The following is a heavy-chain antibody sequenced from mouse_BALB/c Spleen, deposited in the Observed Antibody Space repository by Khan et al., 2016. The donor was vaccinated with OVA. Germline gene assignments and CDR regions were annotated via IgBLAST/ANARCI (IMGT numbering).Heavy chain of an antibody. V-gene: IGHV2-6-7*01. CDR3: ARAYYGNDREAMDY. CDR1: GFSLTGYG. Sequence: VELVESGPGLVAPSQSLSITCTVSGFSLTGYGVNWVRQPPGKGLEWLGMIWGDGSTDYNSALKSRLSISKDNSNSQVFLNMNSLQTDETARYYCARAYYGNDREAMDYWGQGTTVTVSS. J-gene: IGHJ4*01. CDR2: IWGDGST. D-gene: IGHD2-9*01.